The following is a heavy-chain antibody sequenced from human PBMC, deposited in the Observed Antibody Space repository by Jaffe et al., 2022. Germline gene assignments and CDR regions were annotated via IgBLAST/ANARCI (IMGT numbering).Heavy chain of an antibody. Sequence: QVQLVESGGGVVQPGGSLRLSCAASGFTFSSYGMHWVRQAPGKGLEWVAFIRYDGSNKYYADSVKGRFTISRDNSKNTLYLQMNSLRAEDTAVYYCAKDQSTGYYDYVWGSYRSRGYFDYWGQGTLVTVSS. CDR3: AKDQSTGYYDYVWGSYRSRGYFDY. CDR1: GFTFSSYG. V-gene: IGHV3-30*02. D-gene: IGHD3-16*02. J-gene: IGHJ4*02. CDR2: IRYDGSNK.